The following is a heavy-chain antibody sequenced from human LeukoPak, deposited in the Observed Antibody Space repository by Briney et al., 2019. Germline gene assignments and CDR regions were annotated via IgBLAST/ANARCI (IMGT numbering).Heavy chain of an antibody. CDR2: IYYSGST. J-gene: IGHJ4*02. CDR1: GGSISSYY. Sequence: PSETLSLTCTVSGGSISSYYWSWIRQPPGKGLEWIGYIYYSGSTNYNPSLKSRVTISVDTSKNQFSLKLSSVTAADMAVYYCARGDYDSSGLLDYWGRGTLVTVSS. V-gene: IGHV4-59*01. CDR3: ARGDYDSSGLLDY. D-gene: IGHD3-22*01.